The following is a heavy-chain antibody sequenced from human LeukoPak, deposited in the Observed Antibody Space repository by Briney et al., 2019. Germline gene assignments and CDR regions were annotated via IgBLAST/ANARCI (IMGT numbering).Heavy chain of an antibody. CDR2: INHGGST. J-gene: IGHJ1*01. D-gene: IGHD4-23*01. Sequence: SETLSLTCAVYGGSLSAYYWTWIRQPPGKGLEWIGEINHGGSTNYNLSLKSRVTISVDTSKNQFSLKLSSVTAADTAVYYCARYLDYGGNSRVFQHWGQGTLVTVSS. CDR3: ARYLDYGGNSRVFQH. CDR1: GGSLSAYY. V-gene: IGHV4-34*01.